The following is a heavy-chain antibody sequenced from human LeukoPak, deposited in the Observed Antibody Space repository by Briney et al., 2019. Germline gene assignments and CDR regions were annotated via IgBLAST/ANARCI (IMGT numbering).Heavy chain of an antibody. CDR1: GFTFSSYG. V-gene: IGHV3-30*03. CDR2: ISYDGSNK. Sequence: GRSLRLSCVASGFTFSSYGMHWVRQAPGKGLEWVAVISYDGSNKYYADSVKGRFTISSDTSKNTLYLQMNSLRAEDTAVYYCARDLSPVVRASPMGYWGQGTPVTVSS. CDR3: ARDLSPVVRASPMGY. J-gene: IGHJ4*02. D-gene: IGHD3-10*01.